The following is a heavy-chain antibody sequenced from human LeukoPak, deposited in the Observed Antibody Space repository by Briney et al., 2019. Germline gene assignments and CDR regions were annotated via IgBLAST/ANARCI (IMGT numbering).Heavy chain of an antibody. D-gene: IGHD5-24*01. J-gene: IGHJ4*02. V-gene: IGHV3-30*02. CDR3: AKDARWKSPYYFDC. Sequence: GGSLRLSCAASGFTFSSYGMHWVRQAPGKGLEWVAFIRYDGSNKYYADSVKGRFTISRDNSKNTLYLQMNSLRAEDTAVYYCAKDARWKSPYYFDCWGQGTLVTVSS. CDR2: IRYDGSNK. CDR1: GFTFSSYG.